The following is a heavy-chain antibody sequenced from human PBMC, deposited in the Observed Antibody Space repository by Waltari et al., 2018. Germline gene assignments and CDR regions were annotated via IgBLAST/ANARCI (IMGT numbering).Heavy chain of an antibody. J-gene: IGHJ6*02. V-gene: IGHV4-4*07. CDR3: ARGNSSSWYSWYYGMDV. CDR2: IYTSGST. Sequence: QVQLQESGPGLVKPSETLSLTCTVSGGSISSYYWSWIRQPARKGLEWIGRIYTSGSTNYNPSLKSRVTMSVDTSKNQFSLKLSSVTAADTAVYYCARGNSSSWYSWYYGMDVWGQGTTVTVSS. D-gene: IGHD6-13*01. CDR1: GGSISSYY.